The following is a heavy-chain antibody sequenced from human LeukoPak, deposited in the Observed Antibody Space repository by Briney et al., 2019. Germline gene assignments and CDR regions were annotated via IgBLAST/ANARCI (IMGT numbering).Heavy chain of an antibody. CDR2: IYPGDSDT. CDR3: ARHGLDSSSWYIDAFDI. Sequence: GESLKISCKGSGYSFTSYWSGWVRQMPGKGLEWMGIIYPGDSDTRYSPSFQGQVTISADKSIRTAYLQWSSLKASDTAMYYCARHGLDSSSWYIDAFDIWGQGTMVTVSS. CDR1: GYSFTSYW. J-gene: IGHJ3*02. D-gene: IGHD6-13*01. V-gene: IGHV5-51*01.